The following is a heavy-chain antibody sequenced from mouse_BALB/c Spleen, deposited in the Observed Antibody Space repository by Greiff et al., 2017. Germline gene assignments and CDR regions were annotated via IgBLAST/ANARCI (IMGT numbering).Heavy chain of an antibody. CDR1: GYTFTSYW. J-gene: IGHJ2*01. Sequence: QVQLQQSGAELVKPGASVKLSCKTSGYTFTSYWIQWVKQRPGQGLGWIGEIFPGTGTTYYNEKFKGKATLTIDTSSSTAYMQLSSLTSEDSAVYFCARSLTTVVATELDYWGQGTTLTVSS. D-gene: IGHD1-1*01. V-gene: IGHV1S132*01. CDR3: ARSLTTVVATELDY. CDR2: IFPGTGTT.